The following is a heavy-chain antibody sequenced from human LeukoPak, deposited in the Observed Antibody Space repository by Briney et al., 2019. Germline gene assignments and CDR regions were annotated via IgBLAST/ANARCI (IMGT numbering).Heavy chain of an antibody. V-gene: IGHV3-21*01. D-gene: IGHD3-22*01. CDR2: ISSSSSYI. CDR1: GFTFSSYS. CDR3: ARAPNYYYDSSGYSPLLFDY. Sequence: GGSLRLSCAASGFTFSSYSMNWVRQAPGKGLKWVSSISSSSSYIYYADSVKGRFTISRDNAKNSLYLQMNSLRAEDTAVYYCARAPNYYYDSSGYSPLLFDYCGQGTLVTVSS. J-gene: IGHJ4*02.